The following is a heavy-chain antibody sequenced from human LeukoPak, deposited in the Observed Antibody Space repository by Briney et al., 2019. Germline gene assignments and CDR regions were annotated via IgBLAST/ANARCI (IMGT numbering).Heavy chain of an antibody. CDR1: GFTFSSYT. J-gene: IGHJ1*01. D-gene: IGHD2-21*02. CDR3: ARGYCGGDCYGD. Sequence: GGSLRLSCAASGFTFSSYTMNWVRQAPRKGLEYVSSISSSSSHIYYADSVKGRFTISRDNTKSSLYLQMNSLRAEDMAVYYCARGYCGGDCYGDWGQGTLVTVSS. CDR2: ISSSSSHI. V-gene: IGHV3-21*01.